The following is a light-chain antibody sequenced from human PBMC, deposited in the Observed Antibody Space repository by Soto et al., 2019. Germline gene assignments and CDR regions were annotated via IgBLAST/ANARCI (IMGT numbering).Light chain of an antibody. CDR1: SSDIGGYNY. CDR3: GSYTSTSTLA. CDR2: DVS. Sequence: QPVLTQPASVSGSPGQSITISCTGTSSDIGGYNYVSWYQQHPGKAPKLMIFDVSYRPSGVSNRFSGSKSGNAASLTISGLQAEDEADYYCGSYTSTSTLAFGGGTQLTVL. J-gene: IGLJ2*01. V-gene: IGLV2-14*01.